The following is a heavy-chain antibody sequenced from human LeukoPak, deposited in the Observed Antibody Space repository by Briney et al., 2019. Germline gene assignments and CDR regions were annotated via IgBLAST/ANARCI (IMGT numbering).Heavy chain of an antibody. CDR2: TYYRSKWYN. D-gene: IGHD6-19*01. CDR3: ARDQVGGWLGLEGCYFDY. Sequence: SQTLSLTCAISGDSVSSNSAAWNWIRQSPSRGLEWLGRTYYRSKWYNDYAVSVKSRITINPDTSKNQFSLQLNSVTPEDTAVYYCARDQVGGWLGLEGCYFDYWGQGTLVTVSS. J-gene: IGHJ4*02. V-gene: IGHV6-1*01. CDR1: GDSVSSNSAA.